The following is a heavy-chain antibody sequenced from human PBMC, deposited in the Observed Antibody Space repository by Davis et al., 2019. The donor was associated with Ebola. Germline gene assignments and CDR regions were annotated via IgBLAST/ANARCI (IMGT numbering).Heavy chain of an antibody. CDR1: GDSISSYSHY. J-gene: IGHJ4*02. Sequence: MPGGSLRLSCAVSGDSISSYSHYWGWIRQSPGKGLEWIGSIYISGSTYYNPSLKSRITISADTSKNQFSLNLTSVTAADTAVYFCARHKSGYINSPLDYWGLGALVTVSS. CDR2: IYISGST. V-gene: IGHV4-39*01. CDR3: ARHKSGYINSPLDY. D-gene: IGHD6-13*01.